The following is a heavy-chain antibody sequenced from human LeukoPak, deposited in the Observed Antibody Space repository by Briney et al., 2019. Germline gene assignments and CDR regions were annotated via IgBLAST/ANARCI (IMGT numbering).Heavy chain of an antibody. CDR3: ARQLGITSGYYGMDV. V-gene: IGHV3-30-3*01. CDR2: ISYDGSNK. J-gene: IGHJ6*02. D-gene: IGHD7-27*01. CDR1: GFTFSSYA. Sequence: GGSLRLSCAASGFTFSSYAMHWVRQAPGKGLGWVAVISYDGSNKYYADSVKGRFTISRDNSKNTLYLQMNSLRAEDTAVYYCARQLGITSGYYGMDVWGQGTTVTVSS.